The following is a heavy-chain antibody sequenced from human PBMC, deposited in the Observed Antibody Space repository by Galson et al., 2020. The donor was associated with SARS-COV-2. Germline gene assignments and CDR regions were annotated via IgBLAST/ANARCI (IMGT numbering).Heavy chain of an antibody. CDR3: ARGDMGNDYFDY. V-gene: IGHV3-74*01. CDR1: GFNFSSYW. J-gene: IGHJ4*02. D-gene: IGHD7-27*01. CDR2: IYSEGSST. Sequence: ALHGESLKISCAVSGFNFSSYWMHWVRQAPGKGLVWVSRIYSEGSSTSYADSVKGRFTISGDNAKNTLYLQMNSLRAEDTAVYYCARGDMGNDYFDYWGQGTLVTVSS.